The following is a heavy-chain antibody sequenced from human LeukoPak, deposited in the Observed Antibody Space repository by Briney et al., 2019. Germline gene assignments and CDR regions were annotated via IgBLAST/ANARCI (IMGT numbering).Heavy chain of an antibody. D-gene: IGHD3-3*01. J-gene: IGHJ4*02. V-gene: IGHV1-46*01. CDR2: INPSGGST. CDR1: GYTFTSYY. CDR3: ARDGVSGVYNY. Sequence: ASVKVSCKASGYTFTSYYMHWVRQAPGEGLEWMGIINPSGGSTSYAQKFQGRVTMTRDMSTSTVYMELSSLRSEDTAVYYCARDGVSGVYNYWGQGTLVTVSS.